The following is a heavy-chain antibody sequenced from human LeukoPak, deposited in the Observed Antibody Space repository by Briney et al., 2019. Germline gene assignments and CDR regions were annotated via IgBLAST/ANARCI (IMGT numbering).Heavy chain of an antibody. Sequence: GGSLRLSCAASGFTFSSYGMSWVRQAPGKGLEWVSAISGSGGSTYYADSVKGRFTISRDNSKNTLYLQMNSLRPEDTALYYCAKDRSGWEQFVPPDDWGQGTPVTVSS. CDR2: ISGSGGST. CDR1: GFTFSSYG. D-gene: IGHD6-6*01. CDR3: AKDRSGWEQFVPPDD. V-gene: IGHV3-23*01. J-gene: IGHJ4*02.